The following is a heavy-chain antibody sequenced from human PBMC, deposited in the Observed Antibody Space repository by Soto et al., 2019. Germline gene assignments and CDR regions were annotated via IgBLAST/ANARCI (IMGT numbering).Heavy chain of an antibody. J-gene: IGHJ4*02. Sequence: ASVKVSCKASGYTFASYYMHWVRQAPGQGLEWMGIINPSGGSTSYAQKFQGRVTMTRDTSTSTVYMELSSLRSEDTAVYYCAREDYYDILTGPYFDYWGQGTLVTVSS. V-gene: IGHV1-46*03. D-gene: IGHD3-9*01. CDR2: INPSGGST. CDR3: AREDYYDILTGPYFDY. CDR1: GYTFASYY.